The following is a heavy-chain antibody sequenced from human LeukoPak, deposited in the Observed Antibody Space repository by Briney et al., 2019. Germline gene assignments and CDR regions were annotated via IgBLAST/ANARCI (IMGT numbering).Heavy chain of an antibody. CDR1: GFTFSNFN. Sequence: PGGSLRLSCAASGFTFSNFNMNWVRQAPGKGLEWVPCISSSGYSIYYADSVKGRFTISRDNAKNSLYLQMNSLRAEDTAVYYCARVIAYAYYYYMDVWGKGTTVTISS. J-gene: IGHJ6*03. D-gene: IGHD3-16*02. V-gene: IGHV3-21*01. CDR2: ISSSGYSI. CDR3: ARVIAYAYYYYMDV.